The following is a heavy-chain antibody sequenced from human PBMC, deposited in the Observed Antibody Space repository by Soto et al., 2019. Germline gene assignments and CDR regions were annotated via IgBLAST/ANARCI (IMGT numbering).Heavy chain of an antibody. CDR1: GGNFKNYG. J-gene: IGHJ4*02. CDR3: AREIAALGFHC. D-gene: IGHD2-21*01. V-gene: IGHV1-69*12. CDR2: IVPSFGMA. Sequence: QVQLVQSGAEVKKPGSSVRVSCKTSGGNFKNYGLSWVRQAPGRGLEWMGGIVPSFGMANYGQIFQGRVTITADESTNTVYMELSSLKFEDTAIYYCAREIAALGFHCWGQGTLVTVSS.